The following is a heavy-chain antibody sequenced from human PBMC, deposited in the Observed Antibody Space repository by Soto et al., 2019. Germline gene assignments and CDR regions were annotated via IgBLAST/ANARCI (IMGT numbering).Heavy chain of an antibody. J-gene: IGHJ4*02. D-gene: IGHD6-19*01. Sequence: GGSLRLSCAASGFTFSSYWMSWVRQAPGKGLEWVANIKQDGSEKYYVDSVKGRFTISRDNAKNSLYLQMNSLRAEDTAVYYCPRAPYSSGWETYFDYWGQGTLVTVSS. CDR1: GFTFSSYW. CDR3: PRAPYSSGWETYFDY. V-gene: IGHV3-7*05. CDR2: IKQDGSEK.